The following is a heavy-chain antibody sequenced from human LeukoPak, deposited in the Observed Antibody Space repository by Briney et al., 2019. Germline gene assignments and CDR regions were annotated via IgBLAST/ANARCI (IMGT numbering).Heavy chain of an antibody. CDR3: ARAPQPAVVPAAATFDY. Sequence: GGSLRLSCAASGFTFSSYAMSWVRQAPGKGLEWVSAISGSGGSTYYADSVKGRFTISRDNSKNTLYLQMNSLRAEDTAVYYCARAPQPAVVPAAATFDYWGQGTLVTVSS. CDR2: ISGSGGST. V-gene: IGHV3-23*01. CDR1: GFTFSSYA. J-gene: IGHJ4*02. D-gene: IGHD2-2*01.